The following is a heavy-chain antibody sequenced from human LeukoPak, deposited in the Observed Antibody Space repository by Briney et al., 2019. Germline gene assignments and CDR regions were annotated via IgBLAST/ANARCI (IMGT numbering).Heavy chain of an antibody. CDR3: ARGGRRYYYGSGSYSHWFDP. D-gene: IGHD3-10*01. V-gene: IGHV4-59*12. J-gene: IGHJ5*02. Sequence: SETLSLTCTVSGGSISSYYWSWIRQPPGKGLEWIGYIYYSGSTNYNPSLKSRVTISVDTSKNQFSLKLSSVTAADTAVYYCARGGRRYYYGSGSYSHWFDPWGQGTLVTVSS. CDR2: IYYSGST. CDR1: GGSISSYY.